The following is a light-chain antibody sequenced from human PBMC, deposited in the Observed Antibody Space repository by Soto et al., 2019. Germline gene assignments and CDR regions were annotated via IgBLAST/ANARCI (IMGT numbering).Light chain of an antibody. J-gene: IGKJ4*01. CDR3: QQRSNWPRT. V-gene: IGKV3-11*01. CDR2: DVS. Sequence: PGERATLSGRASQSVTTFLAWYLQKPGQAPRLLSYDVSNRATGIPARFSGSGSGTDFTLTISSLEAEDFAVYYCQQRSNWPRTCGGWTQVEIK. CDR1: QSVTTF.